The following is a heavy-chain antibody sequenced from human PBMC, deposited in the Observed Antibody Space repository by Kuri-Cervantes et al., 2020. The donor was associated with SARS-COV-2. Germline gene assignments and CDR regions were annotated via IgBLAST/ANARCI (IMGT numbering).Heavy chain of an antibody. CDR2: IYYSGST. V-gene: IGHV4-59*08. Sequence: GSLRLSCTVSGGSISSYYWSWIRQPPGKGLEWIGYIYYSGSTNYNPSLKSRVTISVDTSKNQFSLKLSSVTAADAAVYYCARGYSSSWHYYYYGMDVWGQGTTVTVSS. J-gene: IGHJ6*02. CDR1: GGSISSYY. CDR3: ARGYSSSWHYYYYGMDV. D-gene: IGHD6-13*01.